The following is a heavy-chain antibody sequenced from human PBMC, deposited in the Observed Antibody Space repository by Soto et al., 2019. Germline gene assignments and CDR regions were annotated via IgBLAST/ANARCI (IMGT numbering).Heavy chain of an antibody. Sequence: SETLSLTCAVYGGSFSGYYWSWIRQPPGKGLEWIGEINHSGSTNYNPSLKSRVTISVDTSKNQFSLKLSSVTAADTAVYYCARVLRARWGLGYCSSTSCFHYYYMDVWGKGTTVTVSS. J-gene: IGHJ6*03. CDR1: GGSFSGYY. CDR2: INHSGST. D-gene: IGHD2-2*01. V-gene: IGHV4-34*01. CDR3: ARVLRARWGLGYCSSTSCFHYYYMDV.